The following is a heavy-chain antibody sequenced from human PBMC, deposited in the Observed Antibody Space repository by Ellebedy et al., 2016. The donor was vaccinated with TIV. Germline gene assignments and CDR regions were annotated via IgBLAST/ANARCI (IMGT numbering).Heavy chain of an antibody. Sequence: GESLKISCQGSGYSFTTYWIGWVRQMPGKGLELMGIIYPGDSDTRYSPSFPGQVTISADKSISTAYLQSGSLKASDTTMYYCVRGYSGYDKKSESFWWGQGTLVTVSS. J-gene: IGHJ4*02. CDR1: GYSFTTYW. CDR3: VRGYSGYDKKSESFW. D-gene: IGHD5-12*01. CDR2: IYPGDSDT. V-gene: IGHV5-51*01.